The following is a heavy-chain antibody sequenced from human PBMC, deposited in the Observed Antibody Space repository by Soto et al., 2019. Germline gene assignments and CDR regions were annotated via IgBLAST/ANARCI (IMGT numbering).Heavy chain of an antibody. D-gene: IGHD5-12*01. V-gene: IGHV1-69*13. Sequence: GASVKVSCKASGGTFSSYAISWVRQAPGQGLEWMGGIIPIFGTANYAQKFQGRVTITADESTSTAYMELSSLRSEDTAVYYCARGPVTEGIHSGYDIFSELYYYYGMDVWGQGTTVTVSS. CDR3: ARGPVTEGIHSGYDIFSELYYYYGMDV. CDR2: IIPIFGTA. J-gene: IGHJ6*02. CDR1: GGTFSSYA.